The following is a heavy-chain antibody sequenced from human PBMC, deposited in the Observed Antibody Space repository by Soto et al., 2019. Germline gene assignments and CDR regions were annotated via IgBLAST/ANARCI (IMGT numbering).Heavy chain of an antibody. J-gene: IGHJ6*02. CDR3: AASIFYYGMDV. CDR1: GYTFTNYW. Sequence: GESLKISCKGSGYTFTNYWIGWVRQMPGKGLEWMGIIYPGDSDTKYNPSFQGQVTISADKSITTTYLQWSSLKASDTAIYYCAASIFYYGMDVWGQGTTVTVYS. V-gene: IGHV5-51*01. CDR2: IYPGDSDT.